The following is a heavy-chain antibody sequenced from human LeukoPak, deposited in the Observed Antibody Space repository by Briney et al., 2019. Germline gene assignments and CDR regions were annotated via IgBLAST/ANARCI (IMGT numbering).Heavy chain of an antibody. CDR3: ARGGITYYDSSGLDY. CDR1: GGSISSYY. J-gene: IGHJ4*02. D-gene: IGHD3-22*01. V-gene: IGHV4-4*07. CDR2: IYTSGST. Sequence: SETLSLTXTVSGGSISSYYWSWIRQTAGKGLEWIGRIYTSGSTNYNPSLKSRVTMSVDTSKNQFSLKLSSVTAADTAVYYCARGGITYYDSSGLDYWGQGTLVTVSS.